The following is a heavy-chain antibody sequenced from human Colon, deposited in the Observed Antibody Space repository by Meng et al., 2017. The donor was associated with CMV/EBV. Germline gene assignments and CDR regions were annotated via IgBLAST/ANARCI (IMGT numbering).Heavy chain of an antibody. V-gene: IGHV3-30*02. Sequence: GASLKISCVASGSTFSSYVMHWVRPAPGRGLEWVAFIRYDGATQYYADSVRGRFVISGDNSENTLYLQMNSLRAEDSAVYYCAKGHYSRCSGPSCYTPISNWGQGTVVTVSS. J-gene: IGHJ4*02. D-gene: IGHD2-2*02. CDR3: AKGHYSRCSGPSCYTPISN. CDR2: IRYDGATQ. CDR1: GSTFSSYV.